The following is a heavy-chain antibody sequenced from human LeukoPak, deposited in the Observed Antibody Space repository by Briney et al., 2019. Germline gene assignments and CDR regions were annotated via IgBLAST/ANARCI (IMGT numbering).Heavy chain of an antibody. D-gene: IGHD1-7*01. CDR3: ARGDWNYGRTDY. CDR1: GYTFTSYG. J-gene: IGHJ4*02. V-gene: IGHV1-18*01. Sequence: ASVKVSCKASGYTFTSYGINWVRQAPGQGLEWMGWTTYNGDTNYAQNLQGRVTLTTDTSTSTAYMDLRSLRSDDTAVYYCARGDWNYGRTDYWGQGTLVTVSS. CDR2: TTYNGDT.